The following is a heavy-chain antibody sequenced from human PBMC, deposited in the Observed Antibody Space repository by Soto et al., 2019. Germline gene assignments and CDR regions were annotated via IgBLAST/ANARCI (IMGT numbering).Heavy chain of an antibody. Sequence: QVQLVQSGAEVKKPGASVKVSCKTSGYTFRAYPIYWVRQSPGQSLECMGWINASNGNTRYSEKFEGRVTFTRDTSATTAYMEFSSLRSEDTAVYFCARDTDLTLVTTLDYWGQGTPVTVSS. CDR1: GYTFRAYP. CDR3: ARDTDLTLVTTLDY. CDR2: INASNGNT. D-gene: IGHD4-17*01. V-gene: IGHV1-3*01. J-gene: IGHJ4*02.